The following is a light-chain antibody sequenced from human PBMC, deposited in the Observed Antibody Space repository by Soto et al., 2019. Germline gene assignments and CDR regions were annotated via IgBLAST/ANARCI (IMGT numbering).Light chain of an antibody. Sequence: DIQMTQSPSSLSASVGVRVTITCRASQGISNYFAWYQQKPGKVPKLLIYAASTLQSGVPSRFSGSGSGTDFTLTISSLQPEDVATYYCQTYNSAPTWTFGQGTKVQIK. CDR1: QGISNY. J-gene: IGKJ1*01. CDR2: AAS. V-gene: IGKV1-27*01. CDR3: QTYNSAPTWT.